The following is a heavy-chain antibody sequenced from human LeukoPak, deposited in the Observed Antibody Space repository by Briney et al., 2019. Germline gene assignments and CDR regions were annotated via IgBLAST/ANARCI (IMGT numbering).Heavy chain of an antibody. D-gene: IGHD2-2*02. CDR2: INHSGST. CDR1: GGSFSGYY. V-gene: IGHV4-34*01. J-gene: IGHJ3*02. Sequence: PSETLSLTCAVYGGSFSGYYWSWVRQPPGKGLEWIGEINHSGSTNYNPSLKSRVTISVDTSKNQFSLKLSSVTAADTAVYYCAVYCSSTSCHNAFDIWGQGTMVTVSS. CDR3: AVYCSSTSCHNAFDI.